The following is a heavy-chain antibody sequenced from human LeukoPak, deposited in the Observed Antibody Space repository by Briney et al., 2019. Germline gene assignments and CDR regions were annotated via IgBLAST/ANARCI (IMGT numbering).Heavy chain of an antibody. V-gene: IGHV3-11*04. CDR1: GFTFSDYY. D-gene: IGHD3-10*01. J-gene: IGHJ3*02. Sequence: GGSLRLSCAASGFTFSDYYMSWIRQAPGKGLEWVSYISSSGSTIYYADSVKGRFTISRDNAKNSLYLQMNSMKAEDTAVYYCARPRYGSGSYYNENAFNIWSQGTMVTVSS. CDR2: ISSSGSTI. CDR3: ARPRYGSGSYYNENAFNI.